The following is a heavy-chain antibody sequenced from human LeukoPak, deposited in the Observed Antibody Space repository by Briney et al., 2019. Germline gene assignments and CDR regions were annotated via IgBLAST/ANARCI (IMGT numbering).Heavy chain of an antibody. J-gene: IGHJ4*01. Sequence: GGSLRLSCAASGFTFSNYAIHWVRQAPGKGLDWVAVVSFDGSKKHYADSVKGRFTISRDNSKNTLYLQMNTLRPDDTAVYYCTRAKRGPFDYWGQGTLVTVSS. CDR1: GFTFSNYA. V-gene: IGHV3-30-3*01. CDR2: VSFDGSKK. CDR3: TRAKRGPFDY.